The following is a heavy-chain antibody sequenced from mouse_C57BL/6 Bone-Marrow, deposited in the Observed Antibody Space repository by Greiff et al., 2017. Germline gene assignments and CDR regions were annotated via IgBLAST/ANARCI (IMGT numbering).Heavy chain of an antibody. CDR3: ARHDYDGYAMDY. Sequence: EVQLVESGGGLVQPGGSLKLSCAASGFTFSDYYMYWVRQTPEKRLEWVAYISNGGGSTYYPDTVKGRFTISRDNAKNTLYLQMSRLKSEDTAMYYCARHDYDGYAMDYWGQGTSVTVSS. V-gene: IGHV5-12*01. CDR1: GFTFSDYY. J-gene: IGHJ4*01. D-gene: IGHD2-4*01. CDR2: ISNGGGST.